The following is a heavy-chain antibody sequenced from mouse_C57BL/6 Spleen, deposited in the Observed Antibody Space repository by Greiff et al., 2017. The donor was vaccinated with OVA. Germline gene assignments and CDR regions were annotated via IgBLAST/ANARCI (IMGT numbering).Heavy chain of an antibody. CDR2: IWSDGST. V-gene: IGHV2-6-1*01. J-gene: IGHJ1*03. Sequence: QVQLKESGPGLVAPSQSLSITCTVSGFSLTSYGVHWVRQPPGKGLEWLVVIWSDGSTTYNSALKSRLSISKDNSKSQVFLKMNSLQTDDTARYYCARHNYYGSSYGWYFDVWGTGTTVTVSS. D-gene: IGHD1-1*01. CDR1: GFSLTSYG. CDR3: ARHNYYGSSYGWYFDV.